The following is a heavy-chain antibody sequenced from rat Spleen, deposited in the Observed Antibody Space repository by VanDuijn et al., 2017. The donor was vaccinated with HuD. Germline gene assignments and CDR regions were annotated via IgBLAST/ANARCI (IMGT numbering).Heavy chain of an antibody. CDR3: AKSLKGATVAPY. Sequence: EVQVVESGGGLVQPGRSLKLSCVASGFTFNNYWMTWIRQSPGKGLEWVATISYDGSSTYYRDSVKGRFTISRDNAENTVYLQMNSLRSEDTATYYCAKSLKGATVAPYWGQGVMVTVSS. D-gene: IGHD1-3*01. V-gene: IGHV5-58*01. CDR1: GFTFNNYW. CDR2: ISYDGSST. J-gene: IGHJ2*01.